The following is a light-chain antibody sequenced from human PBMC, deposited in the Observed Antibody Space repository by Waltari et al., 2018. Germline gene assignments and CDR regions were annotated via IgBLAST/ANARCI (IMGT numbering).Light chain of an antibody. CDR1: RAITNY. CDR3: QQYNTYPWT. J-gene: IGKJ1*01. CDR2: AAS. Sequence: DIQMTQSPSSLSASVGDRVTITCRATRAITNYVNWYQQRPGLAPKLLIYAASTLQGGVPTRFSGSGSGTEFTLTISSLQPDDFAAYYCQQYNTYPWTFGQGTKVEIK. V-gene: IGKV1-16*01.